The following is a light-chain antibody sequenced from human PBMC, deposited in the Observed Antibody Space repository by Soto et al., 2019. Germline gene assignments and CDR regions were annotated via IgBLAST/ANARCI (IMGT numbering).Light chain of an antibody. J-gene: IGLJ3*02. V-gene: IGLV1-47*02. CDR3: AAWDDSLSGHWV. CDR2: SNN. CDR1: RSNIGSFY. Sequence: QSVLTQPPSASGTPGQRVTISCSGSRSNIGSFYVYWYQQLPGTAPKLLISSNNQRPSGVPDRFSGSKSGTSASLAISGLRSEDEADYYCAAWDDSLSGHWVFGGGTKVTVL.